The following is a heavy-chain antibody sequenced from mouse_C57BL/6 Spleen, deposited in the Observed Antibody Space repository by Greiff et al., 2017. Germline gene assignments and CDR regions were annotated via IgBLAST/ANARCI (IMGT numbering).Heavy chain of an antibody. Sequence: VQLQQSGAELARPGASVKLSCKASGYTFTSYGISWVKQRTGQGLEWIGEIYPRSGNTYYNEKFKGKATLTADKSSSTAYMELRSLTSEDSAVYFCARSGDYDDGTGFDYWGQGTTLTVSS. D-gene: IGHD2-4*01. CDR3: ARSGDYDDGTGFDY. CDR2: IYPRSGNT. J-gene: IGHJ2*01. CDR1: GYTFTSYG. V-gene: IGHV1-81*01.